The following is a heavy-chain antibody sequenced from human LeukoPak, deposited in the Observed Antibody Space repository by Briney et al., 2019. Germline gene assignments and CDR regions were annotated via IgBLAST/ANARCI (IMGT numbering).Heavy chain of an antibody. CDR1: VGSISRGSYH. Sequence: SQTLSLTCTVSVGSISRGSYHWRWIRQPAGKGLEWIGRIYTSGSINYNPSLKSRVTISVDTSKNQFSLKLSSVTAADTAVYYCARDSGYSYVFDYWGQGTLVTVSS. D-gene: IGHD5-18*01. V-gene: IGHV4-61*02. CDR2: IYTSGSI. CDR3: ARDSGYSYVFDY. J-gene: IGHJ4*02.